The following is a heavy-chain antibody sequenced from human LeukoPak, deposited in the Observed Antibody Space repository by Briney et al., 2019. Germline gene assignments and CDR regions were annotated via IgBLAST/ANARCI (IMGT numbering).Heavy chain of an antibody. CDR3: ARAGYDYVWGSYRYAHYYYMDA. V-gene: IGHV4-59*01. CDR1: GGSISSYY. CDR2: IYYSVST. D-gene: IGHD3-16*02. J-gene: IGHJ6*03. Sequence: SETLSLTCTVSGGSISSYYWSWIRQPPGKGLEWVGYIYYSVSTNYNPSLKSRVTISVDTSKNQFSLKLSSVAAADTAVYYCARAGYDYVWGSYRYAHYYYMDAWGKGTTVTISS.